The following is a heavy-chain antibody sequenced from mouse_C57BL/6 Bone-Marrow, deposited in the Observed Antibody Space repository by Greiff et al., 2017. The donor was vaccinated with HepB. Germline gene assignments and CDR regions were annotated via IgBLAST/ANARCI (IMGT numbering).Heavy chain of an antibody. CDR2: ISYDGSN. D-gene: IGHD2-4*01. J-gene: IGHJ3*01. Sequence: EVQRVESGPGLVKPSQSLSLTCSVTGYSITSGYYWNWIRQFPGNKLEWMGYISYDGSNNYNPSLKNRISITRDTSKNQFFLKLNSVTTEDTATYYCARGGDYDWFAYWGQGTLVTVSA. CDR1: GYSITSGYY. V-gene: IGHV3-6*01. CDR3: ARGGDYDWFAY.